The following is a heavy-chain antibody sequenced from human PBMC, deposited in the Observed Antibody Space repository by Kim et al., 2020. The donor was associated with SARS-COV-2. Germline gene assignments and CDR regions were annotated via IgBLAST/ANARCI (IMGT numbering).Heavy chain of an antibody. V-gene: IGHV4-59*08. CDR3: ARHSHYGSVTFDY. Sequence: SNTTLNGRVTISVDTPKNQFSLQLSSVTAADTAVYYCARHSHYGSVTFDYWGQGTLVTVSS. D-gene: IGHD3-10*01. J-gene: IGHJ4*02.